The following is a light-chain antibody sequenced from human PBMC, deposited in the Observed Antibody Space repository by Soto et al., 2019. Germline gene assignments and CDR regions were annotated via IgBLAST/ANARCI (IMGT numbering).Light chain of an antibody. Sequence: EIVMTQSPATLSVSPGERATLSCRASQSVSSNLAWYQHKPGQAPRLLIYGASTRASGVPARFSGSGSGTEFTLTISGLQSEDSAIYYCQQYINYITFGQGTRLEIK. CDR3: QQYINYIT. V-gene: IGKV3-15*01. CDR1: QSVSSN. J-gene: IGKJ5*01. CDR2: GAS.